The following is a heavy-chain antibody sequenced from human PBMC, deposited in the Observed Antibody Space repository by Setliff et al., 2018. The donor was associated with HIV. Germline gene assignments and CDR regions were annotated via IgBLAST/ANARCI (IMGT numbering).Heavy chain of an antibody. CDR2: IHHSGSS. V-gene: IGHV4-38-2*02. D-gene: IGHD6-19*01. Sequence: TLSLTCSVSDYAFTAGYLWGWFRQPPGKGLEWIASIHHSGSSYYMPSLRSRVTISVNTSKNQFSLNLGSVTAADTAVYYCARGYTSGYLDYWGQGSLVTVSS. J-gene: IGHJ4*02. CDR3: ARGYTSGYLDY. CDR1: DYAFTAGYL.